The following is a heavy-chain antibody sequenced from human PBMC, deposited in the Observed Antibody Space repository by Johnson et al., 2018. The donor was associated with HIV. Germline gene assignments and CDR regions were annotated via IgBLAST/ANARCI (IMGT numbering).Heavy chain of an antibody. V-gene: IGHV3-30-3*01. J-gene: IGHJ3*02. CDR2: ISYDGSNK. Sequence: QVQLVESGGGVVQPGRSLRLSCVASGFTFSSYTMHWVRQAPGKGLEWVAVISYDGSNKYYADSVKGRFTISRDNSKNTLYLQMNSLRAEDTAVYYCARAEGGDAFDIWGQGTMVTVSS. D-gene: IGHD3-16*01. CDR1: GFTFSSYT. CDR3: ARAEGGDAFDI.